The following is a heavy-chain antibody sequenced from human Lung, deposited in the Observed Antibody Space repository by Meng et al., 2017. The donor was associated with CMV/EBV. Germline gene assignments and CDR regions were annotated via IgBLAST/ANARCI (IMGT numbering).Heavy chain of an antibody. J-gene: IGHJ3*02. D-gene: IGHD3-10*02. V-gene: IGHV4-39*07. CDR2: IYYSGTT. Sequence: SXTXSLXCTFSSAXISRRGYYWGWIRQPPGKGLEWVASIYYSGTTYYNPSLKSRVAISMDASKNQFSLKLSSVTAADTAIYYCARGLFSSQGTAPYDVFDIXGQGXKVTVSS. CDR1: SAXISRRGYY. CDR3: ARGLFSSQGTAPYDVFDI.